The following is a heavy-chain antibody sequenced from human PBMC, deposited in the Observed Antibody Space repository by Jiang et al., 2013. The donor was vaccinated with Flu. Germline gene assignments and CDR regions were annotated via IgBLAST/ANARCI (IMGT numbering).Heavy chain of an antibody. D-gene: IGHD2-15*01. CDR1: GFTFTNNA. Sequence: QSGSELTKPGASVKISCKVSGFTFTNNALNWVRQAPGQGLEWMGWINTNTGDPAYGQGFTGRFVFSLDASVSTTYLQISGLRAEDTAVYYCAREESGSGTGSNAFDVWGQGTMVTVSS. V-gene: IGHV7-4-1*02. J-gene: IGHJ3*01. CDR2: INTNTGDP. CDR3: AREESGSGTGSNAFDV.